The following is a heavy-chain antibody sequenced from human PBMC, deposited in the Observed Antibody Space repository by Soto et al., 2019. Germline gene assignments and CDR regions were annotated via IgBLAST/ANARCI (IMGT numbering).Heavy chain of an antibody. V-gene: IGHV3-48*01. D-gene: IGHD3-10*01. CDR3: AREGALRGSGSYYYYYYYMDV. Sequence: GGSLRLSCAASGFTFSSYSMNWVRQAPGKGLEWVSYISSSSSTIYYADSVKGRFTISRDNAKNSLYLQMNSLRAEDTAVYYCAREGALRGSGSYYYYYYYMDVWGKGTTVTVSS. CDR2: ISSSSSTI. CDR1: GFTFSSYS. J-gene: IGHJ6*03.